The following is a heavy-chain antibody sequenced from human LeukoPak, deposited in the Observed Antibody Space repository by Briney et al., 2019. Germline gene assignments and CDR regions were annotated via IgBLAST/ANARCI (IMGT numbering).Heavy chain of an antibody. J-gene: IGHJ6*03. CDR1: GYTFTHYG. Sequence: GASVKVSCKASGYTFTHYGINWVRQAPGRGLEWMGWISGYNSNTNYVQKLQGRVTMTTDTSTSTAYMELRSLRSDDTAVYYCARGRPGSYYYYYYMDVWGKGTTVTISS. CDR2: ISGYNSNT. D-gene: IGHD3-10*01. V-gene: IGHV1-18*01. CDR3: ARGRPGSYYYYYYMDV.